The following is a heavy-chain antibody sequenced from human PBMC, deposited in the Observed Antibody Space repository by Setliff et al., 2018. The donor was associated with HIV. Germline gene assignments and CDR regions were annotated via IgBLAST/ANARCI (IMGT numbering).Heavy chain of an antibody. CDR1: GFTFSNYW. D-gene: IGHD6-19*01. J-gene: IGHJ3*02. V-gene: IGHV3-74*01. CDR2: INSDGSSI. CDR3: ARHSDWYGNDAFDI. Sequence: GESLKISCAASGFTFSNYWMHWVRQAPGKGLVWVSRINSDGSSISYADSVKGRFTISRDNAKNTLYLQMNSLRGEDTAVYYCARHSDWYGNDAFDIWGQGTRVTVSS.